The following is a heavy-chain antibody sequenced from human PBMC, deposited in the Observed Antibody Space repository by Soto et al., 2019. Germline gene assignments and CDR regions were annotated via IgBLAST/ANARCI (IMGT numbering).Heavy chain of an antibody. Sequence: GASVKVSCKASGGTFSSYAISWVRQAPGQGLEWMGGIIPIFGTANYAQKFQGRVTITADESTSTAYMELSSLRSEDTAVYYCASYYYDSSGYYYILGYWGQGTLVTVSS. CDR2: IIPIFGTA. D-gene: IGHD3-22*01. CDR3: ASYYYDSSGYYYILGY. J-gene: IGHJ4*02. V-gene: IGHV1-69*13. CDR1: GGTFSSYA.